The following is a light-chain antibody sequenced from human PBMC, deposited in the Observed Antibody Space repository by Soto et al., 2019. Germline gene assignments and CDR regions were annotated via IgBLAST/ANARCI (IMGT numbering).Light chain of an antibody. J-gene: IGKJ5*01. CDR2: AAS. CDR3: QPRFDWPKIT. CDR1: QSVSHY. Sequence: EIVLKKYTATLSLSSGERVTLSCRASQSVSHYLAWYQQKPGQAPRLLVSAASNRATGIPARFSGSGSGTDFTLTISSLVPEDFGVFYCQPRFDWPKITSAQGTRLEIK. V-gene: IGKV3-11*01.